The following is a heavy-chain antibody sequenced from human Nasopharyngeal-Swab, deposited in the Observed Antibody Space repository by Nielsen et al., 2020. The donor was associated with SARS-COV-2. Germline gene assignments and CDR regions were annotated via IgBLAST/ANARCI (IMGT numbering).Heavy chain of an antibody. V-gene: IGHV3-30*18. Sequence: WIRQPPGKGLEWVAVISYDGSNKYYADSVKGRFTISRDNSKNTLYLQMNSLRAEDTAVYYCAKDPGIAAAGAFWYFDYWGQGTPVTVSS. CDR2: ISYDGSNK. J-gene: IGHJ4*02. D-gene: IGHD6-13*01. CDR3: AKDPGIAAAGAFWYFDY.